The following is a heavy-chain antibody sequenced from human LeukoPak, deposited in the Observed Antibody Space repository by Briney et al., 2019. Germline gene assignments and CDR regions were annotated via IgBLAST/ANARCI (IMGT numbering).Heavy chain of an antibody. CDR2: INWNGGST. Sequence: SGGSLRLSCAASGFTFDDYGMSWVRQAPGKGLEWVSGINWNGGSTGYADSVKGRFTISRDNAKNSLYLQMNSLRAEDTALYHCARASQYRLPSPFDYWGQGTLVTVSS. V-gene: IGHV3-20*01. CDR1: GFTFDDYG. CDR3: ARASQYRLPSPFDY. D-gene: IGHD2-2*01. J-gene: IGHJ4*02.